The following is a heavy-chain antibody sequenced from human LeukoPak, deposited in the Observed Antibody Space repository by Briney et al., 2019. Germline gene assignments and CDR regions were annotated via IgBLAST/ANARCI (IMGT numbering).Heavy chain of an antibody. D-gene: IGHD3-10*01. V-gene: IGHV3-23*01. CDR1: GFTFSSYS. CDR2: ISSSGGST. J-gene: IGHJ4*02. Sequence: GGSLRLSCAASGFTFSSYSMRWIRQAPGKGLEWVSTISSSGGSTYYADSVKGRFTVSRDNDKNTLYLQMNSLRAEDTAIYYCVKGGSPYYFDHWGQGTMVTVSS. CDR3: VKGGSPYYFDH.